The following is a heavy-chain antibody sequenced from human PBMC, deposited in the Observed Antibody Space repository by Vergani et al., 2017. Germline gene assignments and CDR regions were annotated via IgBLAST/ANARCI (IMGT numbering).Heavy chain of an antibody. CDR1: GYTFSNYY. J-gene: IGHJ4*02. Sequence: QVQVVQSGAEVKKSGASVKVSCKTSGYTFSNYYMHWVRQAPGQGLEWMGIINPSGGHTNYAQKYQGRVTMTRDTSTSTVYMELSSLGSEDTAIYYCARGDYSSLTGYRYWRQATLVTV. CDR2: INPSGGHT. D-gene: IGHD3-9*01. V-gene: IGHV1-46*03. CDR3: ARGDYSSLTGYRY.